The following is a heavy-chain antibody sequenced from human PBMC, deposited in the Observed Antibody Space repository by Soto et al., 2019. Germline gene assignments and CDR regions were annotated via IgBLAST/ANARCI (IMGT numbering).Heavy chain of an antibody. CDR2: ISSSGTV. J-gene: IGHJ6*02. CDR1: GCSISDYF. CDR3: ARDRKLELPGNYYYYGMDV. Sequence: SETLSLTYRVSGCSISDYFWPWIRQSPGRGLEWIGYISSSGTVKYNSSLKSRVTISLDRSRNQFSLKLSSVTAADTAVYFCARDRKLELPGNYYYYGMDVWGQGTTVTVSS. D-gene: IGHD1-7*01. V-gene: IGHV4-59*01.